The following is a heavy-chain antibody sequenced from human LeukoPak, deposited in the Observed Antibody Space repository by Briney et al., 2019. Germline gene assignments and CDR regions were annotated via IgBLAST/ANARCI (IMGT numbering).Heavy chain of an antibody. D-gene: IGHD5-18*01. CDR3: ARGGYSYGYGFGSWFDP. CDR2: IYYSGST. J-gene: IGHJ5*02. CDR1: GGSISSYY. Sequence: SETLSLTCTVSGGSISSYYWSWIRQPPGKGLEWIGYIYYSGSTNYNPSLKSRVTISVDTSKNQFSLKLSSVTAADTAVYYCARGGYSYGYGFGSWFDPWAREPWSPSPQ. V-gene: IGHV4-59*01.